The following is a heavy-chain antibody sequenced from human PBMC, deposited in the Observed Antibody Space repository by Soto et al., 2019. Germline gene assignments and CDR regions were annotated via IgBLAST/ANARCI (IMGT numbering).Heavy chain of an antibody. CDR2: IYYSGST. Sequence: PSETLSLTCTVSGGSISSSSYYWGWIRQPPGKGLEWIGSIYYSGSTYYNPSLKSRVTISVDTSKNQFSLKLSSVTAADTAVYYCARLLNNSGWYCDYWGQGTLVTVSS. D-gene: IGHD6-19*01. CDR3: ARLLNNSGWYCDY. V-gene: IGHV4-39*01. J-gene: IGHJ4*02. CDR1: GGSISSSSYY.